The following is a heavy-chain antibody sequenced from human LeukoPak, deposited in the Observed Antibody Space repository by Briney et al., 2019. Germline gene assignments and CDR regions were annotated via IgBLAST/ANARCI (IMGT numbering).Heavy chain of an antibody. J-gene: IGHJ4*02. D-gene: IGHD6-6*01. CDR3: ARSDSSSSFPFDY. CDR1: GYTFTGYY. V-gene: IGHV1-2*02. CDR2: INPNSGGT. Sequence: ASVKVSCKASGYTFTGYYMHWVRQAPGQGLEWMGWINPNSGGTNYAQKFQGRVTMTRDTSISTAYMELSSLRSEDTAVYYCARSDSSSSFPFDYWGQGTLVTVSS.